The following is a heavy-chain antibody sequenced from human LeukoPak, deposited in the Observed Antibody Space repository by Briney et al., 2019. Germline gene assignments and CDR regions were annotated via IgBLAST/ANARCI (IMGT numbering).Heavy chain of an antibody. D-gene: IGHD6-13*01. V-gene: IGHV4-38-2*02. CDR2: IYHSGST. J-gene: IGHJ4*02. CDR3: ARWSAAGSGSDF. CDR1: GYSISSGDY. Sequence: PSETLSLTCTVSGYSISSGDYWGWSRQPPGKGLEWIGTIYHSGSTYYNPSLKSRVTISVDTSKNQFSLKLSSVTAADTAVYYCARWSAAGSGSDFWGQGTLVTVSS.